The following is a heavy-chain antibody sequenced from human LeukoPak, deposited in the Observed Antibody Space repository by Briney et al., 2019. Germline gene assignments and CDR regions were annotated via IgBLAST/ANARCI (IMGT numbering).Heavy chain of an antibody. D-gene: IGHD6-19*01. J-gene: IGHJ3*02. CDR2: INHSGST. Sequence: SETLSLTCAVYGGSFGGYYWTWIRQPPGKGLEWIGEINHSGSTNYNPSLKSRVTISVDTSKNQFSLKLSSVTAADTAVYYCARHVDSGWYRGLDIWGQGTMVTVSS. V-gene: IGHV4-34*01. CDR3: ARHVDSGWYRGLDI. CDR1: GGSFGGYY.